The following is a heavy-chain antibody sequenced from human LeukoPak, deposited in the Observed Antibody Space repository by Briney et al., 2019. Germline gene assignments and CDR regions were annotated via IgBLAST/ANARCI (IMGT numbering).Heavy chain of an antibody. V-gene: IGHV3-30*18. D-gene: IGHD2-2*01. J-gene: IGHJ6*02. CDR3: AKDQRTMTRRMDV. CDR2: VTYDGSKA. Sequence: GGSLRLSCSASGFTFRNYGMHWVRQVPGKGLEWLGVVTYDGSKAFYADSVKGRLTISRDNSKNTLYLQMNTLRVEDRAVYFCAKDQRTMTRRMDVWGQGTAVIVSS. CDR1: GFTFRNYG.